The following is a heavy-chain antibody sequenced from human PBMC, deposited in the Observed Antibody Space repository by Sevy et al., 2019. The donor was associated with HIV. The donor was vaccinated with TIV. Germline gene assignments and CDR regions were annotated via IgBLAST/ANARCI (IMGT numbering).Heavy chain of an antibody. Sequence: GGSLRLSCAASGFTFSDYYMSWIRQAPGKGLEWVSYISSSSSYTNYADSVKGRFTISRDNAKNSLHLQMNSLRAEDTAVYYCARTYYYDSSADPDAFDIWGQGTMVTVSS. D-gene: IGHD3-22*01. CDR2: ISSSSSYT. V-gene: IGHV3-11*06. CDR3: ARTYYYDSSADPDAFDI. CDR1: GFTFSDYY. J-gene: IGHJ3*02.